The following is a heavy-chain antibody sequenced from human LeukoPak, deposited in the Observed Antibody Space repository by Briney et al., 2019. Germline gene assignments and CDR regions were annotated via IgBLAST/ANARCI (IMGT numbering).Heavy chain of an antibody. CDR2: IIPIFGTA. Sequence: GSSVKVSCKASGGTFSSYAISWVRQAPGQGLEWMGGIIPIFGTANYAQKFQGRVTITADESTSTAYMELSSLRSEDTAVYYCASAPDSGSYYGPDAFDIWGQGTMVTVSS. CDR1: GGTFSSYA. V-gene: IGHV1-69*01. CDR3: ASAPDSGSYYGPDAFDI. J-gene: IGHJ3*02. D-gene: IGHD1-26*01.